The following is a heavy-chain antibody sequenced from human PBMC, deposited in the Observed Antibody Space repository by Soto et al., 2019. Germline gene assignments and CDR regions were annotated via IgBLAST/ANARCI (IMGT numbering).Heavy chain of an antibody. J-gene: IGHJ6*02. CDR3: ATVPPYDYVWGSYRKYGMDV. V-gene: IGHV1-24*01. CDR2: FDPEDGET. D-gene: IGHD3-16*02. Sequence: ASVKVSCKVSGYTLTELSMHWVRQAPGKGLEWMGGFDPEDGETIYAQKFQGRVTMTEDTSTDTAYMELSSLRSEDTAVYYCATVPPYDYVWGSYRKYGMDVWGQGTTVTVS. CDR1: GYTLTELS.